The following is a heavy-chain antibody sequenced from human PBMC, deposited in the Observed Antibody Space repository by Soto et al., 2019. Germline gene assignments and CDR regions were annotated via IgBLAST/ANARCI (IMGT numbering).Heavy chain of an antibody. CDR1: GFTFRSYW. D-gene: IGHD1-26*01. J-gene: IGHJ4*02. CDR2: IKTDGSIT. Sequence: PGGSLRLSCTASGFTFRSYWMYWVRQAPGKGLEWVSRIKTDGSITSYADSVKGRFTVPRDNARDTLYLQMNSLRVEDTAVYYCAKDLSSVPEYWGQGTLVTVSS. CDR3: AKDLSSVPEY. V-gene: IGHV3-74*01.